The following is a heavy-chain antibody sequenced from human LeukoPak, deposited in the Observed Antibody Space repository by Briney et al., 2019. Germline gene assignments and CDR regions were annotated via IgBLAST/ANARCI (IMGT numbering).Heavy chain of an antibody. V-gene: IGHV3-30-3*01. CDR1: GFTFSSYA. CDR2: ISYGGSNY. Sequence: GGSLRLSCAASGFTFSSYAMHWVRQAPGKGLEWVAVISYGGSNYYYADSVKGRFTISRDNSKNTLYLQMNSLRGEDTAVYYCARDGLSSGYSDDYYFDYWGQGTLVTVSS. D-gene: IGHD3-22*01. CDR3: ARDGLSSGYSDDYYFDY. J-gene: IGHJ4*02.